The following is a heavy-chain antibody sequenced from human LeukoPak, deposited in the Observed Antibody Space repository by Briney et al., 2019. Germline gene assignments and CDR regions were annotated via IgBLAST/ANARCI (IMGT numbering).Heavy chain of an antibody. CDR3: ARYDYVWGSYRLYYYYGMDV. J-gene: IGHJ6*02. CDR1: GGSFSGYY. CDR2: INHSGST. V-gene: IGHV4-34*01. D-gene: IGHD3-16*02. Sequence: SETLSLTCAVYGGSFSGYYWSWIRQPPGKGLEWIGEINHSGSTNYNPSLKSRVTISVDTSKSQFSLKLSSVTAADTAVYYCARYDYVWGSYRLYYYYGMDVWGQGTTVTVSS.